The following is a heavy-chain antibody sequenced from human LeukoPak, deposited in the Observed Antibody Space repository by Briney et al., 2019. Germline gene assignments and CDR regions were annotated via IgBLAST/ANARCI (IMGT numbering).Heavy chain of an antibody. CDR2: IIPIFGTA. CDR3: ARAGYCSGGSCYSSFDY. V-gene: IGHV1-69*05. Sequence: ASVKVSCKASGGTFSSYAISWVRQAPGQGLEWMGGIIPIFGTANYAQKFQGRVTITTDESTSTAYMELSSLGSEDTAVYYCARAGYCSGGSCYSSFDYWGQGTLVTVSS. J-gene: IGHJ4*02. CDR1: GGTFSSYA. D-gene: IGHD2-15*01.